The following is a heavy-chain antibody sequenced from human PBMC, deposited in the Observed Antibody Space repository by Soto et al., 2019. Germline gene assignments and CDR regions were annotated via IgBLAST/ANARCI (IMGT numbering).Heavy chain of an antibody. J-gene: IGHJ5*02. Sequence: SETLSLTCTVSGGSISSSSYYWGWIRQPPGKGLEWIGSIYYSGSTYYNPSLKSRVTISVDTSKNQFSLKLSSVTAADTAVYYCARPVEAAAGTNWFDPWGQGTLVTVSS. CDR3: ARPVEAAAGTNWFDP. V-gene: IGHV4-39*01. D-gene: IGHD6-13*01. CDR2: IYYSGST. CDR1: GGSISSSSYY.